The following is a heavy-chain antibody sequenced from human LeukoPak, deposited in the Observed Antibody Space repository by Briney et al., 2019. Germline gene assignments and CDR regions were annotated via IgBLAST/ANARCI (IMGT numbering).Heavy chain of an antibody. CDR1: GYTFTSYG. CDR3: ARDRKDCGGDCYIWEDY. V-gene: IGHV1-18*01. CDR2: ISAYNGNT. Sequence: GASVKVSCKASGYTFTSYGISWVRQAPGQGLEWVGWISAYNGNTNYAQKLQGRVTMTTDTSTSTAYMELRSLRSDDTAVYYCARDRKDCGGDCYIWEDYWGQGTLVTVSS. D-gene: IGHD2-21*02. J-gene: IGHJ4*02.